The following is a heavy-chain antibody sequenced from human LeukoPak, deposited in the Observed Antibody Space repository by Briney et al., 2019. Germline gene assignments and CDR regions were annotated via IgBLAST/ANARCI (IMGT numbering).Heavy chain of an antibody. D-gene: IGHD5-18*01. V-gene: IGHV3-30*02. CDR2: IRYDGSNQ. Sequence: PGGSLRLSCAASGFTFSSYGMHWVRQAPGKGLEWVAFIRYDGSNQFHADSVKGRFTVSRDNSKNTLYLQMNRLRAEDTAVYYCAKEAERAAMVNSDYWGQGTLVTVSS. CDR3: AKEAERAAMVNSDY. J-gene: IGHJ4*02. CDR1: GFTFSSYG.